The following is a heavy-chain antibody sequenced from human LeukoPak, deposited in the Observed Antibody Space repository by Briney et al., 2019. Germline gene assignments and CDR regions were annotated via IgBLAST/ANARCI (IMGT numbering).Heavy chain of an antibody. CDR2: IIPIFGTA. CDR1: GGTFSSYA. J-gene: IGHJ6*03. V-gene: IGHV1-69*13. CDR3: ARVVTGYYYYMDV. D-gene: IGHD5-18*01. Sequence: SVKVFCKACGGTFSSYAISWVRQARGQGLEWMGGIIPIFGTANYAQKFQGRVTITADESTSTAYMELSSLRCEDTAVYYCARVVTGYYYYMDVWGKGTTVTVSS.